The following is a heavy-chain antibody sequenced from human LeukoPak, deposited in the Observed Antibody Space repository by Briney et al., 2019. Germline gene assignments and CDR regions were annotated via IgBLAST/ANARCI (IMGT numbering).Heavy chain of an antibody. D-gene: IGHD4-17*01. Sequence: GGSLRLSCAASGFTFSSYGMGWVRQAPGKGLEWVSGISGSGGSTYYADSVKGRFTISRDNSKNTLYLQMNSLRAEDTAIYYCAKDRDYGDYPYYFDYWGQGTLVTVSS. CDR1: GFTFSSYG. J-gene: IGHJ4*02. V-gene: IGHV3-23*01. CDR3: AKDRDYGDYPYYFDY. CDR2: ISGSGGST.